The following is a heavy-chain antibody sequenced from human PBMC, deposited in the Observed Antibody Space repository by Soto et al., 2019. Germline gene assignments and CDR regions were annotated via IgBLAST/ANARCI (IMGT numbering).Heavy chain of an antibody. CDR2: ISGTASRT. CDR3: ARDLSGPFDY. Sequence: PGGSLRLSCAGSGFTPTTTPLSWVRQPPGKGLEWVTTISGTASRTYYVDSVKGRFFISRDNSKNTLTLQMNNLTPDDTAVYYCARDLSGPFDYWGQGTLVTVSS. CDR1: GFTPTTTP. V-gene: IGHV3-23*01. J-gene: IGHJ4*02.